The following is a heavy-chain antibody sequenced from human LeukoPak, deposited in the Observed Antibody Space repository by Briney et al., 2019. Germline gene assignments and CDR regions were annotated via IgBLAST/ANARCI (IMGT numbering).Heavy chain of an antibody. CDR3: VKDEGPGIAAAVVY. V-gene: IGHV3-64D*09. D-gene: IGHD6-13*01. Sequence: GGCLRLSCSASGFTFSSYAMHWVRQAPGKGLEYVSAINSNGGSTYYADSEKSSLTISRDNSKNTLFLQMSSLRPEGTAVYYCVKDEGPGIAAAVVYWGQRTLVTVSS. J-gene: IGHJ4*02. CDR1: GFTFSSYA. CDR2: INSNGGST.